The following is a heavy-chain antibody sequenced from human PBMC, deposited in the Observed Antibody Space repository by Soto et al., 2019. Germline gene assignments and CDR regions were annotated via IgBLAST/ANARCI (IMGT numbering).Heavy chain of an antibody. CDR1: GFTFSNAW. Sequence: GGSLRLSCAASGFTFSNAWMSWVRQAPGKGLEWVGRIKSKTDGGTTDYAAPVKGRFTISRDDSKNTLYLQMNSLKTEDTAVYYCTTEAGVVVPAVLIAAAGTGWFDPWGQGTLVTVSS. CDR2: IKSKTDGGTT. CDR3: TTEAGVVVPAVLIAAAGTGWFDP. J-gene: IGHJ5*02. D-gene: IGHD6-13*01. V-gene: IGHV3-15*01.